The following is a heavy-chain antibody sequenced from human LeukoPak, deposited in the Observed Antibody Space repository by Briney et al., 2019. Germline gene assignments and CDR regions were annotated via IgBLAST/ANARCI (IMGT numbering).Heavy chain of an antibody. CDR3: ARERLAARPLLEYFDY. Sequence: GGSLRLSCAASGFTFSNYNMNWVRQAPGKGLEWVAVISYDGSNKYYADSVKGRFTISRDNSKNTLYLQMNSLRAEDTAVYYCARERLAARPLLEYFDYWGQGTLVTVSS. CDR1: GFTFSNYN. D-gene: IGHD6-6*01. V-gene: IGHV3-30*03. CDR2: ISYDGSNK. J-gene: IGHJ4*02.